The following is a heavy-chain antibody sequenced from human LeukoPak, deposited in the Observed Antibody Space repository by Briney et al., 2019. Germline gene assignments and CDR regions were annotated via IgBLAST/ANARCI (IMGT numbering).Heavy chain of an antibody. J-gene: IGHJ4*02. CDR2: INPDSGGT. V-gene: IGHV1-2*02. D-gene: IGHD3-10*01. CDR1: GYWFTGYY. CDR3: ARDAISRGIIDY. Sequence: GASVKVSCKAYGYWFTGYYVHWGRQAPGQGLEWVGWINPDSGGTKFAQRFQGRATLTRDTSISTAYMELSRLPSDDTAVYYCARDAISRGIIDYWGQGTLVTVSS.